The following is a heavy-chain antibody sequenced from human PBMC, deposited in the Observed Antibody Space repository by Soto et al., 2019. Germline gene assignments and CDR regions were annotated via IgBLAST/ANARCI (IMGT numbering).Heavy chain of an antibody. CDR2: ISGSGEMT. V-gene: IGHV3-23*01. CDR1: GFTFRGDA. J-gene: IGHJ4*02. Sequence: GGSLRLSCAASGFTFRGDAMSWVRQAPGKGLEWVSSISGSGEMTHYAESVKGRFTISRDNSKNTLYLQMESLRAEDTALYYCARSEMTYNWNDGGQGTLVTV. CDR3: ARSEMTYNWND. D-gene: IGHD1-1*01.